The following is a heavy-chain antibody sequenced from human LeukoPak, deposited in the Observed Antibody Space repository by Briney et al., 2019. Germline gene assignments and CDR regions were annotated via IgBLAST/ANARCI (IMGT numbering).Heavy chain of an antibody. V-gene: IGHV4-59*01. CDR3: ARDSRYSDTSGYYYSHYYMDV. CDR2: IYSSGST. D-gene: IGHD3-22*01. Sequence: SETLSLTXTVSGGSINYYYWSWIRQPPGKGLEYIGYIYSSGSTNYNPSLKSRVTMSVDTSKNQFSLKLSSVTAADTAVYYCARDSRYSDTSGYYYSHYYMDVWGKGTTVTVSS. CDR1: GGSINYYY. J-gene: IGHJ6*03.